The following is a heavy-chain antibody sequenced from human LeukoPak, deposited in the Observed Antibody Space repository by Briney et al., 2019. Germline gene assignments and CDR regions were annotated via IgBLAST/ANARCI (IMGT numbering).Heavy chain of an antibody. CDR3: ARGLTTTPNRFDP. Sequence: GGSLRLSCAASGFIFSDYWMNWVRQAPGKGPEWVANIKHDSSTIYFLDSVKGRFTISRDNAKNSLYLQMNSLRVEDTALYYCARGLTTTPNRFDPWGQGTLVTVSS. V-gene: IGHV3-7*01. J-gene: IGHJ5*02. CDR1: GFIFSDYW. D-gene: IGHD3-22*01. CDR2: IKHDSSTI.